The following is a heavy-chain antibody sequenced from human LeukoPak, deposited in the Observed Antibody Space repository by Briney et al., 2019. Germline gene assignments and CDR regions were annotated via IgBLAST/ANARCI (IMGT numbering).Heavy chain of an antibody. V-gene: IGHV3-30-3*02. CDR3: AKRAAYYYYGMDV. CDR2: ISYDAQDK. CDR1: GSPISSYP. Sequence: GRSLRLSCAASGSPISSYPMHWVRQAPGKGLEWVSVISYDAQDKHYAESVKGRITISRDNSQNTVYLQMTSLRAEDTAVYYCAKRAAYYYYGMDVWGQGTTVTVSS. J-gene: IGHJ6*02. D-gene: IGHD6-13*01.